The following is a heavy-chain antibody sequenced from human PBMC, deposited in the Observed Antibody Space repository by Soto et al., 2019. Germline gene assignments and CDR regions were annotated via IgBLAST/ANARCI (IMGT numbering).Heavy chain of an antibody. D-gene: IGHD2-15*01. CDR3: ARSVVAATPFGSASYDMYA. Sequence: SQTLSLTCAISGDSVSSNSAAWNWIRQSPSRGLEWLGRTYYRSKWYNDYAVSVKSRITINPDTSKNQFSLQLNSVTPEDTAVYYCARSVVAATPFGSASYDMYAWGKGTALTVSS. CDR2: TYYRSKWYN. J-gene: IGHJ6*03. V-gene: IGHV6-1*01. CDR1: GDSVSSNSAA.